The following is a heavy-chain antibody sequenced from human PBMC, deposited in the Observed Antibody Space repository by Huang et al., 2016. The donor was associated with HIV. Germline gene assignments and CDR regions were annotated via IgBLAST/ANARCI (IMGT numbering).Heavy chain of an antibody. V-gene: IGHV1-18*01. J-gene: IGHJ6*03. CDR3: ARGGGIQLWLLGYYYMDV. D-gene: IGHD5-18*01. CDR1: GYTFSSFG. Sequence: QVQLVQSGAEVKKPGASVKVSCKASGYTFSSFGISWVRQAPGHGLEWVGWIIVYHCNTNCAQKFQGRLTMTTDTSTSTAYMELRSLRSDDTAVYYCARGGGIQLWLLGYYYMDVWGNGTTVTVSS. CDR2: IIVYHCNT.